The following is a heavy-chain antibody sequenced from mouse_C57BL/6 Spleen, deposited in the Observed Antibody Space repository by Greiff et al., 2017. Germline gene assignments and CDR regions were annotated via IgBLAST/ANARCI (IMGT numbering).Heavy chain of an antibody. Sequence: EVKPMESGPELVKPGASVKISCKASGYSFTGYYMNWVKQSPEKSLEWIGEINPSTGGTTYNQKFKAKATLTVDKSSSTAYMQLKSLTSEDSAVYYCARGIYYDYSWFAYWGQGTLVTVSA. CDR1: GYSFTGYY. D-gene: IGHD2-4*01. CDR3: ARGIYYDYSWFAY. CDR2: INPSTGGT. V-gene: IGHV1-42*01. J-gene: IGHJ3*01.